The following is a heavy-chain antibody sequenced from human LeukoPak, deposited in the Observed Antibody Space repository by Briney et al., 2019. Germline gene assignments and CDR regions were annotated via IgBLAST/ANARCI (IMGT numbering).Heavy chain of an antibody. CDR1: GYTFTGEY. J-gene: IGHJ4*02. V-gene: IGHV1-2*02. Sequence: ASVKVSCKASGYTFTGEYLHWVRQAPGQGLEWLGWINPNSGGTNYAQKFQGRVTMTRDTSISTAYMELSRLRSDDTAVYYCARDHYGGTNWGQGTLVTVSS. D-gene: IGHD4-23*01. CDR2: INPNSGGT. CDR3: ARDHYGGTN.